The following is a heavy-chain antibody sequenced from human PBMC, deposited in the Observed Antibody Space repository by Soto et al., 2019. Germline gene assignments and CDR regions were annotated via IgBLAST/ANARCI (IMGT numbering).Heavy chain of an antibody. CDR2: IYYSGST. J-gene: IGHJ4*02. Sequence: PSETLSLTCSVSGGSTRSYYWSWIRQPPGKGLEWIGYIYYSGSTNYNPSLKRRVTISVDTSTKQLSLKLSCVTAADTAVYDCARDVGAARYFDYWGQGTLVTVSS. D-gene: IGHD3-16*01. CDR3: ARDVGAARYFDY. V-gene: IGHV4-59*01. CDR1: GGSTRSYY.